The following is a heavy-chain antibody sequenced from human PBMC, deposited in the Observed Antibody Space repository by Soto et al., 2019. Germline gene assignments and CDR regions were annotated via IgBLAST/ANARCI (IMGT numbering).Heavy chain of an antibody. CDR2: IYYSGTT. V-gene: IGHV4-31*03. CDR3: AASCVACGGFNYYGMDV. CDR1: GGSISSGGYY. D-gene: IGHD2-21*01. Sequence: QVQLQESGPGLVKPSQTLSLTCTVSGGSISSGGYYWYWIRQHPGTGLEWIGYIYYSGTTYYNPSLKSRVTISVDTSKTQFSLKLSSVTAEDTAVYYCAASCVACGGFNYYGMDVWGQGTTVTVSS. J-gene: IGHJ6*02.